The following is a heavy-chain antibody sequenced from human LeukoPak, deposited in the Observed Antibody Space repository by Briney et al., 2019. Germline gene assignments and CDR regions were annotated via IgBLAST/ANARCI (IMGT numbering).Heavy chain of an antibody. J-gene: IGHJ3*02. V-gene: IGHV4-59*08. CDR3: ARRGQKGDAFDI. D-gene: IGHD5-12*01. CDR1: GGSISSYY. Sequence: SETLSLTCTVSGGSISSYYWSWIRQPPGKGLEWIGYIYYSGSTNYNPSLKSRVTISVDTSKNQFSLKLSSVTAADTAVYYCARRGQKGDAFDIWGQGTMVTVSS. CDR2: IYYSGST.